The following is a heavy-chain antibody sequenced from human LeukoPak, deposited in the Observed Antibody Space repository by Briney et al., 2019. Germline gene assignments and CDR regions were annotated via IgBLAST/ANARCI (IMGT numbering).Heavy chain of an antibody. CDR1: GFTFGTYW. J-gene: IGHJ1*01. V-gene: IGHV3-74*01. D-gene: IGHD3-22*01. Sequence: GGSLRLSCAASGFTFGTYWMHWVRQAPGKGLEWVSRMNSDGSSISYADSVKGRFTISRDNAKNTLYLQMNSLRAEDTAVYYCASVGYYDSSGYYAYLQHWGQGTLVTVSS. CDR2: MNSDGSSI. CDR3: ASVGYYDSSGYYAYLQH.